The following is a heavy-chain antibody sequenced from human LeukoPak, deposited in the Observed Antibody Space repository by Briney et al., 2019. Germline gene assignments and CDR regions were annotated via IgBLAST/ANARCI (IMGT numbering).Heavy chain of an antibody. D-gene: IGHD2-15*01. CDR1: GLTVSSNY. CDR2: IYRDGST. J-gene: IGHJ4*02. Sequence: GGSLRLSCAASGLTVSSNYMTRVRQAPGKGLEWVSVIYRDGSTYYADSVKGRFTISRDNSKNTVYLQMNSLRAEDTAVYYCARGLGYCSGGSCYPFDYWGQGTLVTVSS. CDR3: ARGLGYCSGGSCYPFDY. V-gene: IGHV3-53*01.